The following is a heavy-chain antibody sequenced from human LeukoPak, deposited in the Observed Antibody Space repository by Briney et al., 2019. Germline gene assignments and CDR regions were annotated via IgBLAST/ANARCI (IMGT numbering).Heavy chain of an antibody. CDR3: VGTYCGGDCYAMYAFDF. D-gene: IGHD2-21*02. CDR1: GGSFSGYY. V-gene: IGHV4-34*01. CDR2: INHSGST. Sequence: SETLSLTCAVYGGSFSGYYWSWIRQPPGKGLEWIGEINHSGSTNYNPSLKSRVTFSVDTSKNQFALRMSSVTAADTAVYYCVGTYCGGDCYAMYAFDFWGQGTVVTVSS. J-gene: IGHJ3*01.